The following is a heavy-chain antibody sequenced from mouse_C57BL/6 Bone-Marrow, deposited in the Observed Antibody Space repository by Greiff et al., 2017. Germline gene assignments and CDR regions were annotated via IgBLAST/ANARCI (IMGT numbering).Heavy chain of an antibody. CDR2: IYPGSGNT. J-gene: IGHJ2*01. Sequence: VKLMESGAELVRPGASVKLSCKASGYTFTDYYINWVKQRPGQGLEWIARIYPGSGNTYYNEKFKGKATLTAEKSSSTAYMQLSSLTSEDSAVYFGARFGYYGSSYVFDYWGQGTTLTVSS. CDR3: ARFGYYGSSYVFDY. D-gene: IGHD1-1*01. V-gene: IGHV1-76*01. CDR1: GYTFTDYY.